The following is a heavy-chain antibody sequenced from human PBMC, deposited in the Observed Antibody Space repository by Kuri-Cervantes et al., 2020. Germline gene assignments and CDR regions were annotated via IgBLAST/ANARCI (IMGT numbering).Heavy chain of an antibody. V-gene: IGHV4-39*01. J-gene: IGHJ4*02. CDR3: AGRAVVVGGFDY. CDR2: VFYSGTT. Sequence: SETLSLTCTVSGVSVRSGDFYWGWIRQPPGKGLEWIGNVFYSGTTYYNPSLKSRVTISVNTSTNQFSLKLSSVTAADTAVYYCAGRAVVVGGFDYWGQGTLVTVSS. CDR1: GVSVRSGDFY. D-gene: IGHD2-15*01.